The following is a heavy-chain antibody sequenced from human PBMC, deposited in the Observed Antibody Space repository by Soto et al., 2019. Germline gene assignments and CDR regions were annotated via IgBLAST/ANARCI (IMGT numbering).Heavy chain of an antibody. J-gene: IGHJ5*02. CDR1: VFTFSSYA. V-gene: IGHV3-23*01. CDR2: ISGSGGST. CDR3: AKDPHGRRIAAAGKVLNWFDP. D-gene: IGHD6-13*01. Sequence: GWSLRLSCASSVFTFSSYAMSWVRQAPGKGLEWVSAISGSGGSTYYADSVKGRFTISRDNSKNTLYLQMNSLRAEDTAVYYCAKDPHGRRIAAAGKVLNWFDPWGQGTLVTVSS.